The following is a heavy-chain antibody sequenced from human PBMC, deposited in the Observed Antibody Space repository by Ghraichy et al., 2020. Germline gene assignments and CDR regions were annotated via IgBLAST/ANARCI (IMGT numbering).Heavy chain of an antibody. CDR2: VTGSGRTT. D-gene: IGHD6-19*01. CDR3: AKGGSGWYYFDY. Sequence: GSLRLSCAASGFTFSSYTMSWVRQAPGKGLEWVSAVTGSGRTTYYADSVKGRFVISRDNSKNTLYLQMNSLRAEDTAVYYCAKGGSGWYYFDYWGQGTLVTVSS. V-gene: IGHV3-23*01. CDR1: GFTFSSYT. J-gene: IGHJ4*02.